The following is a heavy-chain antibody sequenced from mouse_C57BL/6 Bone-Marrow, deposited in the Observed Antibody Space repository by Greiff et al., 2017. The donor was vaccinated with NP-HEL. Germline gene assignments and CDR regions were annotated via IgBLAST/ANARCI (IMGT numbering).Heavy chain of an antibody. CDR3: ARPSLRGYAMDY. V-gene: IGHV1-69*01. CDR1: GYTFTSYW. J-gene: IGHJ4*01. Sequence: VKLQQPGAELVMPGASVKLSCKASGYTFTSYWMHWVKQRPGQGLEWIGEIDPSDSYTNYNQKFKGKSTLTVDKSSSTAYMQLSSLTSEDSAVYYCARPSLRGYAMDYWGQGTSVTVSS. CDR2: IDPSDSYT.